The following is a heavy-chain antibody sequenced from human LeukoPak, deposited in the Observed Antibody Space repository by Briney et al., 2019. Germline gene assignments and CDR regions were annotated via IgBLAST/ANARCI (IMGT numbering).Heavy chain of an antibody. V-gene: IGHV3-21*01. CDR2: ISSISHYI. Sequence: PGGSLRLSCAGSGYSFRSHSMNWGRQAPGKGREWVSSISSISHYIYYADSVKGRFTISRDNAKNSLYLQMNSLRAEDTALYYCTRDYYDSSGLPFDYWGQGTLVTVSS. J-gene: IGHJ4*02. D-gene: IGHD3-22*01. CDR1: GYSFRSHS. CDR3: TRDYYDSSGLPFDY.